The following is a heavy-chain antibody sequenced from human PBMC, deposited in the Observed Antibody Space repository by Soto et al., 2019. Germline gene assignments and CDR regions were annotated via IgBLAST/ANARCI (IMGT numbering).Heavy chain of an antibody. Sequence: SETLSLTCAVSVGSFSNSSYYWGWIRQSPGKGLEWIGSVYYRGRSYSKSSVKSRVTISVDTSKNRFSLSLNSVTASDTAVYFCVSQRTTVPTQAYFDYWGPGAMVTVSS. J-gene: IGHJ4*02. CDR1: VGSFSNSSYY. CDR2: VYYRGRS. CDR3: VSQRTTVPTQAYFDY. V-gene: IGHV4-39*01. D-gene: IGHD4-17*01.